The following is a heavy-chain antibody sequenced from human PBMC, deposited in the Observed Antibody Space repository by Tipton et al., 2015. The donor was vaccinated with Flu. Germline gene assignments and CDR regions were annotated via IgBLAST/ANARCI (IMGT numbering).Heavy chain of an antibody. CDR3: ARESDYVNS. CDR2: IYHGGTA. CDR1: GFSIGSGYY. Sequence: LRLSCSVSGFSIGSGYYWGWIRQPPGKGLEWIGKIYHGGTAYYNPSLKSPVIISVDTSNNQLSLTVNSVTAGDTAVYFCARESDYVNSWGQGTLVTVSA. J-gene: IGHJ5*02. D-gene: IGHD3-16*01. V-gene: IGHV4-38-2*02.